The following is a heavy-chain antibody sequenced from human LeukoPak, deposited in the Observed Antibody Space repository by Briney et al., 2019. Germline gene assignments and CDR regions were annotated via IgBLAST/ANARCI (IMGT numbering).Heavy chain of an antibody. CDR1: GYTFTGYY. CDR3: ARSYPPHYYDSSGYFQGGY. D-gene: IGHD3-22*01. Sequence: ASVKVSCKASGYTFTGYYMHWVRQAPGQGLEWMGWINTNTGNPTYAQGFTGRFVFSLDTSVSTAYLQISSLKAEDTAVYYCARSYPPHYYDSSGYFQGGYWGQGTLVTVSS. J-gene: IGHJ4*02. V-gene: IGHV7-4-1*02. CDR2: INTNTGNP.